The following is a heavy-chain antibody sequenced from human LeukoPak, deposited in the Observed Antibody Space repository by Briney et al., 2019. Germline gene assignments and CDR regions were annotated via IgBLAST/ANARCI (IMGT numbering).Heavy chain of an antibody. Sequence: ASVKVSCKASGGTFSSYAISWVRQAPGQGLEWMGWMNPNSGNTGYAQKFQGRVTMTRNTSISTAYMELSSLRSEDTAVYYCARGVAVARNYYYYYMDVWGKGTTVTISS. CDR1: GGTFSSYA. J-gene: IGHJ6*03. CDR2: MNPNSGNT. D-gene: IGHD6-19*01. V-gene: IGHV1-8*02. CDR3: ARGVAVARNYYYYYMDV.